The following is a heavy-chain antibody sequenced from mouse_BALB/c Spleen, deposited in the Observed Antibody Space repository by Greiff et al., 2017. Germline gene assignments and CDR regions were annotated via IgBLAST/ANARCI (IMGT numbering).Heavy chain of an antibody. D-gene: IGHD2-3*01. V-gene: IGHV14-3*02. J-gene: IGHJ3*01. CDR3: ARGGWPRFWFAY. Sequence: VQLQQSGAELVKPGASVKLSCTASGFNIKDTYMHWVKQRPEQGLEWIGRIDPANGNTKYDPKFQGKATITADTSSNTAYLQLSSLTSEDTAMYYCARGGWPRFWFAYWGQGTLVTVSA. CDR1: GFNIKDTY. CDR2: IDPANGNT.